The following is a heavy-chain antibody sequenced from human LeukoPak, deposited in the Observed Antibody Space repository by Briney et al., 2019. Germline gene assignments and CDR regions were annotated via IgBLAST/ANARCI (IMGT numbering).Heavy chain of an antibody. CDR3: ARDGRGGYLDY. CDR1: GFTFSSYW. J-gene: IGHJ4*02. Sequence: GGSLRLSCADSGFTFSSYWMSWVRQAPGKGLEWVANIKEDGSEKYYVDSVRGRFTISRDNAKNSLYLQMNSLRAEDTAVYYCARDGRGGYLDYWGQGTLVTVSS. CDR2: IKEDGSEK. V-gene: IGHV3-7*01. D-gene: IGHD3-16*01.